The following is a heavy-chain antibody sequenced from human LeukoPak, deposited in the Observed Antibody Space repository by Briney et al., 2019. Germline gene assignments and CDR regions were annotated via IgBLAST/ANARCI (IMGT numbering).Heavy chain of an antibody. J-gene: IGHJ4*02. CDR3: ARLQGGSTAVFDY. Sequence: SETLSLTCSVSGGSISGDYWSWIRQPPGTGLEWVGYIHYTGSTNYNPSLKSRVTISVDTSKNQFSLKLSSVTAADTAVYYCARLQGGSTAVFDYWGQGTLVSVSS. V-gene: IGHV4-59*01. CDR2: IHYTGST. D-gene: IGHD1-26*01. CDR1: GGSISGDY.